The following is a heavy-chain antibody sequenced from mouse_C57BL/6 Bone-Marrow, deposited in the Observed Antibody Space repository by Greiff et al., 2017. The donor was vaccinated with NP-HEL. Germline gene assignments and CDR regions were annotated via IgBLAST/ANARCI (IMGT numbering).Heavy chain of an antibody. Sequence: EVMLVESGAELVRPGASVKLSCTASGFNITDYYMHWVTQRPEQGLEWIGRIDPEDGDTESAATIPGKATMTAGTSSNTAYLQLSSLTSEDTAVYYCTIYYYGSSYLLFDYWGQGTTLTVSS. D-gene: IGHD1-1*01. V-gene: IGHV14-1*01. CDR1: GFNITDYY. CDR2: IDPEDGDT. J-gene: IGHJ2*01. CDR3: TIYYYGSSYLLFDY.